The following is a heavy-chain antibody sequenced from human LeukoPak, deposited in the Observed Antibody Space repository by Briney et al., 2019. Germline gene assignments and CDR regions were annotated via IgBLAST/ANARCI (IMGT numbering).Heavy chain of an antibody. V-gene: IGHV4-34*01. Sequence: SETLSLTCAVYGGSFSGNYWSWILQPPGKGLEWIGEINHSGSTNYNPSLKSRVTISVDTSKNQFSLKLSSVTAADTAVYYCARGLDVVLPDWGQGTLVTVSS. CDR2: INHSGST. CDR1: GGSFSGNY. D-gene: IGHD2-8*02. CDR3: ARGLDVVLPD. J-gene: IGHJ4*02.